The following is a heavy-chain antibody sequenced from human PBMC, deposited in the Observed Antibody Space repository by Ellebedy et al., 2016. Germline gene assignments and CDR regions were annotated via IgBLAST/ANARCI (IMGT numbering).Heavy chain of an antibody. V-gene: IGHV1-46*01. J-gene: IGHJ4*02. CDR2: IIPSSGAT. Sequence: ASVKVSCXASGYTFTGHYMHWVRQAPGQGLEWMGIIIPSSGATNYAQKFQGRVAMTRDTSTTTVYMELSSLMSDDTAVYFCAREIPRSMYFDYWGPGTLVTVSS. CDR3: AREIPRSMYFDY. CDR1: GYTFTGHY.